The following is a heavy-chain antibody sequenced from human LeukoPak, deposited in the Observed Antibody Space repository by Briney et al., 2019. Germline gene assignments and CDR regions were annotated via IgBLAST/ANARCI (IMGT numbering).Heavy chain of an antibody. Sequence: ASVKVSCKASGYTFAGYYMHWVRQAPGQGLEWMGWINPNSGGTNYAQKFQGRVTMTRDTSISTAYMELSRLRSDDTAVYYCARAMRDNGVVNAFDIWGQGTMVTVSS. CDR1: GYTFAGYY. CDR3: ARAMRDNGVVNAFDI. J-gene: IGHJ3*02. D-gene: IGHD2-8*01. V-gene: IGHV1-2*02. CDR2: INPNSGGT.